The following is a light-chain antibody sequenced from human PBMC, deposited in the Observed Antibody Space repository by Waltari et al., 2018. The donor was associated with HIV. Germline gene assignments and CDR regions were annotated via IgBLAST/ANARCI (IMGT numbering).Light chain of an antibody. CDR3: ASWDDSRSGWV. J-gene: IGLJ3*02. CDR1: SSNIGGHY. Sequence: QSVLTQPPSASETPGQRVTISCSGSSSNIGGHYVYWYQHLPGTAPKLLIYRTIQRLSGCPERFSGSKSGASASLAISGLRSEDEADYYCASWDDSRSGWVFGGGTKLTVL. CDR2: RTI. V-gene: IGLV1-47*01.